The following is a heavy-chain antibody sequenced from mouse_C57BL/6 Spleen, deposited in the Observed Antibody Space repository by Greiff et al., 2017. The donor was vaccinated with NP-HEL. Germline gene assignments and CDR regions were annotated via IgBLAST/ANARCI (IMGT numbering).Heavy chain of an antibody. CDR1: GFTFSDYG. D-gene: IGHD2-1*01. J-gene: IGHJ3*01. CDR2: ISSGSSTI. Sequence: DVKLVESGGGLVKPGGSLKLSCAASGFTFSDYGMHWVRQAPEKGLEWVAYISSGSSTIYYADTVKGRFTISRDNAKNTLFLQMTSLRSEDTAMYYCARGGNPAWFAYWGQGTLVTVSA. CDR3: ARGGNPAWFAY. V-gene: IGHV5-17*01.